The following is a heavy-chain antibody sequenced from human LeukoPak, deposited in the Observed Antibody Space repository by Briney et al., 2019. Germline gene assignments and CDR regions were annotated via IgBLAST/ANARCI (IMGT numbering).Heavy chain of an antibody. D-gene: IGHD2-21*02. CDR1: GYTFTAYY. CDR3: VREIRAISVTAD. V-gene: IGHV1-2*02. CDR2: INPNTSGT. Sequence: ASVKVSCKASGYTFTAYYMHWVRQAPGQGLEWMGWINPNTSGTDYAQKFQGRVTLTRDTSITTAYMELSRLRSDHTAVYYCVREIRAISVTADWGQGTLVTVSS. J-gene: IGHJ4*02.